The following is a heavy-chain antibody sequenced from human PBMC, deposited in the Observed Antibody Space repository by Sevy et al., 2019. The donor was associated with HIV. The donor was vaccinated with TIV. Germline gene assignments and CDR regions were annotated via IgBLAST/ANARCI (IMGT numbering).Heavy chain of an antibody. D-gene: IGHD6-19*01. CDR3: ARDVGYSIGWYPGY. CDR1: GFTFGAHG. Sequence: GGSLRLSCAASGFTFGAHGMHWVRQAPGKGLEWVAVISYDGNTKYYGDSVKGRFTISRDNSKNALYLQVNSLRPEDTAVYHCARDVGYSIGWYPGYWGQGTLVTVSS. J-gene: IGHJ4*02. V-gene: IGHV3-30*03. CDR2: ISYDGNTK.